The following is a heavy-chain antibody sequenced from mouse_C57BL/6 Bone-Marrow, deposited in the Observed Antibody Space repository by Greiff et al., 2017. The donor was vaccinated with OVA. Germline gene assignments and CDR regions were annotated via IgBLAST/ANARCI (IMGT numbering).Heavy chain of an antibody. CDR1: EYEFPSHD. J-gene: IGHJ2*01. Sequence: VHVKQSGGGLVQPGESLKLSCESNEYEFPSHDMSWVRKTPEKRLELVAAINSDGGSTYYPDTMERRFIISRDNTKKTLDLQMSSLRSEDTALYYSARHGYDGVDYWGQGTTLTVSS. CDR3: ARHGYDGVDY. D-gene: IGHD2-2*01. CDR2: INSDGGST. V-gene: IGHV5-2*01.